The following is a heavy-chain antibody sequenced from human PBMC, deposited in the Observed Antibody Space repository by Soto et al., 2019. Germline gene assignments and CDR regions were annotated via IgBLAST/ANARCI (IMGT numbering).Heavy chain of an antibody. CDR1: GFTFSSYG. CDR3: AKERDIVVVVAPLDY. D-gene: IGHD2-15*01. Sequence: QVQLVESGGGVVQPGRSLRLSCAASGFTFSSYGMHWVRQAPGKGLEWVAVISYDGSNKYYADSVKGRFTISRDNSKNTMYLQMNSLRDEDTAVYYCAKERDIVVVVAPLDYWGQGTLVTVSS. CDR2: ISYDGSNK. V-gene: IGHV3-30*18. J-gene: IGHJ4*02.